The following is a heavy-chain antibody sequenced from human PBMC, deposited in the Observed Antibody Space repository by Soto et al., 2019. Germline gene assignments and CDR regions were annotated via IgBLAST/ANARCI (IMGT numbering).Heavy chain of an antibody. J-gene: IGHJ4*01. D-gene: IGHD2-15*01. Sequence: PGGSLRLSCATSGFTFSTYGMHWVRQAPGKGLEWVAVIWYDGSNKYYADSVKGRFTISRDNSKNTLYLQMDSLRAEDTAVYYCARATRYCSGGSCYILNYWGQGTLDTVSS. CDR1: GFTFSTYG. CDR3: ARATRYCSGGSCYILNY. CDR2: IWYDGSNK. V-gene: IGHV3-33*01.